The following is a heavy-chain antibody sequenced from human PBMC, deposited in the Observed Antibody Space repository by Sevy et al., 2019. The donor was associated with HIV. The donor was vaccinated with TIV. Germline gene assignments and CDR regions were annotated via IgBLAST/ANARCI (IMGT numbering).Heavy chain of an antibody. CDR2: ISSGSSYI. D-gene: IGHD3-10*01. J-gene: IGHJ6*02. V-gene: IGHV3-21*06. Sequence: GGSLRLSCAASGFTFGYYTMNWVRQAPGKGLEWVSYISSGSSYISYTDSVKGRFTISRDNAKNSLYLQMNSLRPEDTAMYFCARDRDYYGSGTFDAWGQGTTVTVSS. CDR3: ARDRDYYGSGTFDA. CDR1: GFTFGYYT.